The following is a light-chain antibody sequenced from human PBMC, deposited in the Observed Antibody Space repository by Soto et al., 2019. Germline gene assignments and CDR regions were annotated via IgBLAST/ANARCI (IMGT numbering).Light chain of an antibody. CDR1: QSVSSN. CDR2: GAF. Sequence: EIVMTQSLVTLSVFEGEGVALSCRASQSVSSNLAWDQQKPGQAPSLLIYGAFTRATGIPARFSGTGSGTEFTLTISRLEPEDFAVYYCQQFSSYPLTFGGGTKVDIK. V-gene: IGKV3-15*01. J-gene: IGKJ4*01. CDR3: QQFSSYPLT.